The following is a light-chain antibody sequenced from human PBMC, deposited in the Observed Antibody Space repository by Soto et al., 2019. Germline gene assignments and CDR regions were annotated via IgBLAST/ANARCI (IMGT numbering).Light chain of an antibody. J-gene: IGKJ2*01. Sequence: DIQMTQSPCTLSASIGDRVTLTCRASQSINNCLAWYQQRPGPAPHLLIIDGFRLGTAVPSRFSGSGSGTDFTLTISSLEAEDFATYFCQQYDGYPYTFGPGTKLEI. V-gene: IGKV1-5*01. CDR1: QSINNC. CDR2: DGF. CDR3: QQYDGYPYT.